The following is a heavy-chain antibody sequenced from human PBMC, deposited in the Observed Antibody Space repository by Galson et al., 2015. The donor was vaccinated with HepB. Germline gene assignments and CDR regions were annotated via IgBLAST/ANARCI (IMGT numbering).Heavy chain of an antibody. CDR2: ISSSGSTI. Sequence: SLRLSCAASGFTFSDYYMSWIRQAPGKGLEWVSYISSSGSTIYYADSVKGRFTISRDNAKNSLYLQMNSLRAEDTAVYYCARDLPVYYDFWTEAMDVWGKGTTVTVSS. V-gene: IGHV3-11*01. D-gene: IGHD3-3*01. J-gene: IGHJ6*03. CDR1: GFTFSDYY. CDR3: ARDLPVYYDFWTEAMDV.